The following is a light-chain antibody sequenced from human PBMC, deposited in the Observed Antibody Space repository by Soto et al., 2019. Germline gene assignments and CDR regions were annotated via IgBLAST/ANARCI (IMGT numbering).Light chain of an antibody. J-gene: IGLJ3*02. CDR2: EVS. V-gene: IGLV2-23*02. Sequence: QSALTQPASVSGSPGQSITISCTGTSSDVGSYNLVSWYQQHPGKAPKLMIYEVSTRPSGVSNRFSGSKSGNTASLTISGLQAEDEADYYCCSYAGSSTFGVFGGGTKLTVL. CDR1: SSDVGSYNL. CDR3: CSYAGSSTFGV.